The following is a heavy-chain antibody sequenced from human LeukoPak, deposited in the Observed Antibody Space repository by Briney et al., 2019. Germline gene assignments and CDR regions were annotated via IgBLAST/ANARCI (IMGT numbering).Heavy chain of an antibody. J-gene: IGHJ4*02. CDR3: ARAFSPPTIAAPDY. V-gene: IGHV1-46*01. CDR2: INPSGGST. CDR1: GYTFTSYD. D-gene: IGHD6-13*01. Sequence: GASVKVSCKTSGYTFTSYDIDWVRQAPGQGLEWMGIINPSGGSTTYAQKFQGRVTMTRDTSTSTVYMELSSLRSEDTAVYYCARAFSPPTIAAPDYWGQGTLVTVSS.